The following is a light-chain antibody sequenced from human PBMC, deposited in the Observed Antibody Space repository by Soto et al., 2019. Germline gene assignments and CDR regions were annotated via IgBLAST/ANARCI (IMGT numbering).Light chain of an antibody. J-gene: IGLJ3*02. Sequence: QTVVTQSSSASASLGSSVKLTCTLSSGHSGYSIAWHQQQPGKAPRYLMKLERTGSYNKGSGVPDRFSGSSSGADRYVTISNLQSEDEADYYCETWDSNTRVFGGGTKVTVL. CDR3: ETWDSNTRV. CDR1: SGHSGYS. V-gene: IGLV4-60*03. CDR2: LERTGSY.